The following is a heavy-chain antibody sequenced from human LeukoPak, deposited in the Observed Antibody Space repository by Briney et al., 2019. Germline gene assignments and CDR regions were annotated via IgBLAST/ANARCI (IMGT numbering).Heavy chain of an antibody. CDR2: INPNSGGT. J-gene: IGHJ4*02. CDR1: GYTFTGYF. CDR3: ARDLDGSSGCDY. Sequence: ASVKVSCKASGYTFTGYFMHWVRQAPGQGLEWMGWINPNSGGTNYAQKFQGRVIMTRDTSISTAYIELSRLGSDDTAVYYCARDLDGSSGCDYWGQETLVTVSS. D-gene: IGHD6-13*01. V-gene: IGHV1-2*02.